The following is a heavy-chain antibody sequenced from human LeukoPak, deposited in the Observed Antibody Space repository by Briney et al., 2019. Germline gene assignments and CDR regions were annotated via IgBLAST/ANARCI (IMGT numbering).Heavy chain of an antibody. Sequence: GGSLRLSCAASGFPFNSYGMSWVRHAPGKGLEWVSAISGSGGSTDYADSVKGRFTISRDNSKNTLYLQMNSLRAEDTAVYYCAREKEGAFVIWGQGTMVTVSS. V-gene: IGHV3-23*01. CDR2: ISGSGGST. CDR3: AREKEGAFVI. CDR1: GFPFNSYG. J-gene: IGHJ3*02.